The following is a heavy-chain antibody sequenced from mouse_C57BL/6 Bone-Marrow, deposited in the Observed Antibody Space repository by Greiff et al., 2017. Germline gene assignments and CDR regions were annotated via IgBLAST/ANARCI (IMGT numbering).Heavy chain of an antibody. CDR1: GYTFTSYW. CDR2: IDPSDSYT. J-gene: IGHJ2*01. D-gene: IGHD2-3*01. V-gene: IGHV1-69*01. CDR3: ARGGWLDYFGD. Sequence: QVQLQQPGAELVMPGASVKLSCKASGYTFTSYWMHWVKQRPGQGLEWIGEIDPSDSYTNYNQKFKGKSTLTVDKSSSTAYMQLSSLTSEDSAVYYCARGGWLDYFGDWGQGATLTVSS.